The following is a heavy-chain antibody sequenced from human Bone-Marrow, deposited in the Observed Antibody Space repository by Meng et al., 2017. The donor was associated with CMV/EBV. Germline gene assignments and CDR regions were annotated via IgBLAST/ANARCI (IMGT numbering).Heavy chain of an antibody. J-gene: IGHJ5*02. CDR2: MDPNTGDS. D-gene: IGHD2-2*01. Sequence: ASVKVSCKTFGYTFIDYDIAWLRLAPGQRLQWMGWMDPNTGDSGSVRSFQGRVTMTRDTSIDTAYMELHSLTSADTAIYYCAKGLRRCSSTNCYPRFVPRGQGTLVTVSS. CDR1: GYTFIDYD. CDR3: AKGLRRCSSTNCYPRFVP. V-gene: IGHV1-8*01.